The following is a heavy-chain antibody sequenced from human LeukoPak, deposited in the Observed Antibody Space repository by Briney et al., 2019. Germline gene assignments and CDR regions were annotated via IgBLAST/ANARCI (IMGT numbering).Heavy chain of an antibody. Sequence: TGGSLRLSCAASGFTFSDYYMSWIRQAPGKGLEWASYISSSSSYTNYADSVKGRFTISRDNAKNSLYLQMNSLRAEDTAVYYCARDGVDYCSGGSCYGYWGQGTLVTVSS. J-gene: IGHJ4*02. CDR3: ARDGVDYCSGGSCYGY. CDR1: GFTFSDYY. CDR2: ISSSSSYT. D-gene: IGHD2-15*01. V-gene: IGHV3-11*06.